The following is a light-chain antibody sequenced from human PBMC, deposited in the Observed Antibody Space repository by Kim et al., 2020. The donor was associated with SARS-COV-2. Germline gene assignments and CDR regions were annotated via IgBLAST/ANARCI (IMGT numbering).Light chain of an antibody. Sequence: DIQMTQSPSSLSASVGDRVTITCRASQGITSSLAWYQQKPGKAPKLLLYSASRLESGVPSRFSGSGSGTDYTLTISSLQPEDFATYYCQQYYTTLGAFGLGTKVDI. V-gene: IGKV1-NL1*01. J-gene: IGKJ1*01. CDR1: QGITSS. CDR3: QQYYTTLGA. CDR2: SAS.